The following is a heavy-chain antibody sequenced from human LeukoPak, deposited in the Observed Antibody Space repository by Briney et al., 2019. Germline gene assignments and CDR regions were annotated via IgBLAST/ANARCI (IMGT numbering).Heavy chain of an antibody. CDR3: AKAKPSGYSYGFPGYFDY. V-gene: IGHV3-23*01. CDR1: GFTFSSYA. J-gene: IGHJ4*02. CDR2: ISGSGGST. Sequence: GGSLRLSCAASGFTFSSYAMSWVRQAPGKGLEWVSAISGSGGSTYYADSVKGRFTISRDNSKNTLYLQMNSLRAEDTAVYYCAKAKPSGYSYGFPGYFDYWGQGTLVTVSS. D-gene: IGHD5-18*01.